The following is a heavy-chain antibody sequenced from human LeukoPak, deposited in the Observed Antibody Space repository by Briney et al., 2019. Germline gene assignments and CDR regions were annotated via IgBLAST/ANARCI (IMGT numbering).Heavy chain of an antibody. J-gene: IGHJ5*02. V-gene: IGHV1-69*13. CDR1: GGTFSSYA. CDR3: ARDGSRSNNWFDP. Sequence: GASVKVSCKASGGTFSSYAISWVRQAPGQGLEWMGGIIPIFGTANYAQKFQGRVTITADESTSTAYMELSSLRSEDTAVYYCARDGSRSNNWFDPWGQGTLVTVSS. D-gene: IGHD3-10*01. CDR2: IIPIFGTA.